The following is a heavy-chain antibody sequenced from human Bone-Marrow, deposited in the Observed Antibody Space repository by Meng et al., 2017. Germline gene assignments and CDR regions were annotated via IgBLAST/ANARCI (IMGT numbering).Heavy chain of an antibody. J-gene: IGHJ4*02. CDR2: IESNTDGATA. CDR1: AVALSIAW. V-gene: IGHV3-15*04. D-gene: IGHD2-21*01. CDR3: ASSKCDGDGYLDY. Sequence: ETGGDFVRHGVVLRLSRAGSAVALSIAWMSWVRQGSGEGLEWVGRIESNTDGATAYYAAPVQGRFTISRDDSENTLFLQMNSLRVEDTAVYYCASSKCDGDGYLDYWGRGLLVTVSS.